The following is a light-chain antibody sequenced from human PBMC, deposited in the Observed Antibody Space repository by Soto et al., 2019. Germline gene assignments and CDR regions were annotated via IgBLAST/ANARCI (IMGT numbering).Light chain of an antibody. CDR3: QSYDNSLSGWV. Sequence: QSVLTQPPSVSGAPGQRVTISCTGSSSNIGAGYYVHWYQQVPGTAPKALIYANNNRPSGVPDRFSASKSGTSASLAITGLQAEDEADYDCQSYDNSLSGWVFGGGTKLTVL. V-gene: IGLV1-40*01. J-gene: IGLJ2*01. CDR2: ANN. CDR1: SSNIGAGYY.